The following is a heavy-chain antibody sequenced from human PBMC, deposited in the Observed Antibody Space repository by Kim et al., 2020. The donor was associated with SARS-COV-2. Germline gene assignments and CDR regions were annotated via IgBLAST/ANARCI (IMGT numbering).Heavy chain of an antibody. Sequence: AQKLQGRVTMTTDTSTSTAYMELRSLRSDDTAVYYCARVRDFWSGYYADYWGQGTLVTVSS. J-gene: IGHJ4*02. V-gene: IGHV1-18*01. CDR3: ARVRDFWSGYYADY. D-gene: IGHD3-3*01.